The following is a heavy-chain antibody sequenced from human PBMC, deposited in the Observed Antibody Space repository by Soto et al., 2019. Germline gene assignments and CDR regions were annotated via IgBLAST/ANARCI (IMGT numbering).Heavy chain of an antibody. V-gene: IGHV5-51*01. CDR2: IYPGDSDT. CDR3: ARHEVAASGNRYYYGMDV. J-gene: IGHJ6*02. D-gene: IGHD6-25*01. Sequence: PVESLKISCKGSGYRCINYWVGWVSQMPGKGLEWMGIIYPGDSDTRYSPSFQGQVTISADKSIGTAYLQWSSLKASDTAMYYCARHEVAASGNRYYYGMDVWGQGTTVTVSS. CDR1: GYRCINYW.